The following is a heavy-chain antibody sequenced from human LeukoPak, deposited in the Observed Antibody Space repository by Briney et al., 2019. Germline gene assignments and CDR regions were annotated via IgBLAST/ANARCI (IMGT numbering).Heavy chain of an antibody. CDR1: GYTFTSYD. D-gene: IGHD6-13*01. CDR2: TNPNSGNT. V-gene: IGHV1-8*01. J-gene: IGHJ6*02. Sequence: RASVKVSCKASGYTFTSYDINWVRQATGQGLEWMGWTNPNSGNTGYAQKFQGRVTMTRNTSISTAYMELSSLRSEDTAVYYCARGAYSSSWYPYYYYYYGMDVWGQGTTVTVSS. CDR3: ARGAYSSSWYPYYYYYYGMDV.